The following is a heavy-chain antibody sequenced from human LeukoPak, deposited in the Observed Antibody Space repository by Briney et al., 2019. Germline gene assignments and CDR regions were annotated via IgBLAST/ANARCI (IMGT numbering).Heavy chain of an antibody. J-gene: IGHJ4*02. CDR2: ISSRSSYI. V-gene: IGHV3-21*01. Sequence: GGSLRLSCADSGFTFSSYSMNWVRQAPGKGREWVSSISSRSSYIYYADSVKGRFTISRDNAKNSLYPQMNSLRAEDTAVYYCARSSFDIVMTNWGQGALLTVPS. CDR1: GFTFSSYS. D-gene: IGHD2/OR15-2a*01. CDR3: ARSSFDIVMTN.